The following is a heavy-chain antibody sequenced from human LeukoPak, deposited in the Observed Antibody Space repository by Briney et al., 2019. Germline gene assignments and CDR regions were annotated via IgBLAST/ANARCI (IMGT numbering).Heavy chain of an antibody. CDR2: TYYRSKWYN. V-gene: IGHV6-1*01. J-gene: IGHJ4*02. CDR3: ARESGDYVKFDY. CDR1: GDSISSNSAA. D-gene: IGHD3-16*01. Sequence: SQTLSLTCAISGDSISSNSAAWNWIRQSPSRGLEWLGRTYYRSKWYNEYAISVQSRIIINPDTSKNQFSLQLNFVTPEDTAVYYCARESGDYVKFDYWGQGTLVTVSS.